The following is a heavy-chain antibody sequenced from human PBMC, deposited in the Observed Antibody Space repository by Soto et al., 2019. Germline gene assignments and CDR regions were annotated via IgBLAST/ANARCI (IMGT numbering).Heavy chain of an antibody. Sequence: EVQLVESGGGLVQPGGSLRLSCAASGFTFSSYWMHWVRQAPGKGLVWVSRTNSDGSSTSYANSVKGRFTISRDNAKNTLYYEMNSLRAEVTAGYYCVRGSQAALLDSWGQGTLVTVSS. J-gene: IGHJ5*01. CDR1: GFTFSSYW. CDR2: TNSDGSST. D-gene: IGHD6-25*01. V-gene: IGHV3-74*01. CDR3: VRGSQAALLDS.